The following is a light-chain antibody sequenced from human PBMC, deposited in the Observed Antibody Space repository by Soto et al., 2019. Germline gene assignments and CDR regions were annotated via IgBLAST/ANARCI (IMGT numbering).Light chain of an antibody. J-gene: IGKJ4*01. CDR1: QDVGTH. Sequence: DIQMTQSPASLSSSVGDRVTISCRASQDVGTHLNWSQQRPAQAPKILIYEASNLATGVPSRFSASGSGTHFTFSIRSLQPEDIGTYYCQQYDNLPQLTFGAGTKVEI. CDR2: EAS. CDR3: QQYDNLPQLT. V-gene: IGKV1-33*01.